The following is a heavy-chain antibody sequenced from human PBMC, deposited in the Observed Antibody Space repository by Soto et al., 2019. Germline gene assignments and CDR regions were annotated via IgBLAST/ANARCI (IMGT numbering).Heavy chain of an antibody. CDR3: ARQFPTNWFDP. CDR1: GGSISSYY. Sequence: PSETLSLTCTVSGGSISSYYWSWIRQPPGKGLEWIGYIYYSGSTNYNPSHKSRVTISVDTSKNQFSLKLSSVTAADTAVYYCARQFPTNWFDPWGQGTLVTVSS. J-gene: IGHJ5*02. V-gene: IGHV4-59*08. CDR2: IYYSGST.